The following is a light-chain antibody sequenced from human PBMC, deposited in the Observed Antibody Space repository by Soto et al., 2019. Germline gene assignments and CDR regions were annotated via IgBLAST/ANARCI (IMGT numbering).Light chain of an antibody. Sequence: EIVLTQSPGTLSLSPGERATLSCRASQSVSSSYLAWYQQKPGQAPRLLIYDASSRATGIPDRFSGSGSGTDFTLTISRLEPADLGVYYCQQRHNWPITFGQGTRLEIK. CDR2: DAS. CDR1: QSVSSSY. J-gene: IGKJ5*01. CDR3: QQRHNWPIT. V-gene: IGKV3D-20*02.